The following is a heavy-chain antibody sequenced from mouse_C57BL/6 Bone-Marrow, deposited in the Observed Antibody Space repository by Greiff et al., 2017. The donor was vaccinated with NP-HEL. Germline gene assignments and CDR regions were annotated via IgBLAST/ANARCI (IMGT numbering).Heavy chain of an antibody. CDR3: ARRLITTVVATGYFDY. CDR1: GYTFTSYW. CDR2: IYPGSGST. Sequence: QVQLKQSGAELVKPGASVKMSCKASGYTFTSYWITWVKQRPGQGLEWIGDIYPGSGSTNYNEKFKSKATLTVDTSSSTAYMQLSSLTSEDSVVYYCARRLITTVVATGYFDYWGQGTTLTVS. J-gene: IGHJ2*01. V-gene: IGHV1-55*01. D-gene: IGHD1-1*01.